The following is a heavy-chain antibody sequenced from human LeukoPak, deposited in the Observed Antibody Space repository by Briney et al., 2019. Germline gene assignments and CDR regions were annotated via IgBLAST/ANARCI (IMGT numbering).Heavy chain of an antibody. CDR2: INPNSGGT. CDR3: SREMATTPFAFVY. D-gene: IGHD5-24*01. J-gene: IGHJ4*02. V-gene: IGHV1-2*02. Sequence: ASLKVSCKASGYTFTGYYMHWVRQAPGQGLEWMGCINPNSGGTNYAQKFQGRTTMTRDTSISTAYMVLSMPRSDDTAVYYCSREMATTPFAFVYWGQGRLV. CDR1: GYTFTGYY.